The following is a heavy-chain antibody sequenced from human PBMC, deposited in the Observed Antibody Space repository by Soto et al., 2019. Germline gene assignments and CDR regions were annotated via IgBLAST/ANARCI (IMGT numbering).Heavy chain of an antibody. D-gene: IGHD2-8*02. CDR2: ISGSGVST. CDR3: ARIYCSGIGCYPY. V-gene: IGHV3-23*01. J-gene: IGHJ4*02. CDR1: GFTFTTDA. Sequence: GGSLRLSCVASGFTFTTDAISWVRQAPWKGLEWVSSISGSGVSTYYADSVKGRFTISRDNSKNTLYLRLNSLSVEDTAVYFCARIYCSGIGCYPYWGQGTLVTVSS.